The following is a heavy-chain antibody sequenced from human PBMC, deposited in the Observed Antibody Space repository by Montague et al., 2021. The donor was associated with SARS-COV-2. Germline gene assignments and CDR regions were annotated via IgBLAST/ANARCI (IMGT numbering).Heavy chain of an antibody. V-gene: IGHV4-34*01. D-gene: IGHD3-22*01. CDR2: INHSGSA. J-gene: IGHJ4*02. Sequence: SETLSLTCAVYGGSFGGYYWSWIRQPPGKGLEWIGEINHSGSANYNPSLKSRVTISVDTSKNQFSLKLSSVTAADTAGYYCASFPAGYYDSSGYHIWGQGTRVTVSS. CDR3: ASFPAGYYDSSGYHI. CDR1: GGSFGGYY.